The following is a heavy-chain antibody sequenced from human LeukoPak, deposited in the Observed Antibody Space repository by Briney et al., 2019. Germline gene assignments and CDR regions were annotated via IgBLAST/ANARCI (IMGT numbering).Heavy chain of an antibody. CDR3: ARLYYYDSSGLDY. CDR2: IYYSGST. CDR1: GGSISSGDYY. J-gene: IGHJ4*02. D-gene: IGHD3-22*01. V-gene: IGHV4-30-4*08. Sequence: SETLSLTCTVSGGSISSGDYYWSWIRQPPGKGLEWIGYIYYSGSTYYNPSLKSRVTISADTSKNQFSLKLSSVTAADTAVYYCARLYYYDSSGLDYWGQGTLVTVSS.